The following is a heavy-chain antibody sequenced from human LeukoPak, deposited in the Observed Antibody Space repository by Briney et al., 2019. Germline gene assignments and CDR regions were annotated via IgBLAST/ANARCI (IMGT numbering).Heavy chain of an antibody. Sequence: GGSLRLSCAASGFTFSSYAMHWVRQAPGKGLEWVAVISYDGSNKYYADSVKGRFTISRENAKNSLYLQMNSLRAGDTAVYYCARGYYYGSGSYWGFDYWGQGTLVTVSS. CDR2: ISYDGSNK. CDR1: GFTFSSYA. J-gene: IGHJ4*02. CDR3: ARGYYYGSGSYWGFDY. V-gene: IGHV3-30*14. D-gene: IGHD3-10*01.